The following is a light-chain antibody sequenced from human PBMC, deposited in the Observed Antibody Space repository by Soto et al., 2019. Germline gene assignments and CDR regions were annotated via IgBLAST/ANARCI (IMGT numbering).Light chain of an antibody. Sequence: QSVLTQPPSASGTPGQTVTISCSGTISNIGSNADNWYQQVPGTAPKLLMYKNDQRPSGVPDRFSGYKSGTSASLAVSGLQSEDEADYYCAAWDDSLNAVLFGGGTKVTVL. J-gene: IGLJ2*01. CDR1: ISNIGSNA. CDR2: KND. CDR3: AAWDDSLNAVL. V-gene: IGLV1-44*01.